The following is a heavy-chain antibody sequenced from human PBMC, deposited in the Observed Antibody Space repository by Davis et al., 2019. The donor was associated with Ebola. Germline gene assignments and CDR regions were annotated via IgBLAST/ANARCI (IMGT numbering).Heavy chain of an antibody. CDR1: GHTFTSYY. D-gene: IGHD3-16*01. Sequence: ASVKVSCKASGHTFTSYYMHWVRQAPGQGLEWMGIINPSGGSTSYAQKFQGRVTMTRDTSTSTVYMELSSLRSEDTAVYYCARDDPYDYIWGSYAGSGMDVWGQGTTVTVSS. CDR3: ARDDPYDYIWGSYAGSGMDV. V-gene: IGHV1-46*01. J-gene: IGHJ6*02. CDR2: INPSGGST.